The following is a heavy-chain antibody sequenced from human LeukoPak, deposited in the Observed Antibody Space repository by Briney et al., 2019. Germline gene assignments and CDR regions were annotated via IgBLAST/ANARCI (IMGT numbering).Heavy chain of an antibody. D-gene: IGHD6-19*01. CDR2: INHSGST. CDR1: GGSISGHY. CDR3: ARGQWLDNY. J-gene: IGHJ4*02. Sequence: SETLSLTCAVYGGSISGHYWSWIRQPPGKGLEWIGEINHSGSTNYNPSLKSRVTMSVDTSKNQFSLKLSSVTAADTGVYYCARGQWLDNYWGQGTLVTVSS. V-gene: IGHV4-34*01.